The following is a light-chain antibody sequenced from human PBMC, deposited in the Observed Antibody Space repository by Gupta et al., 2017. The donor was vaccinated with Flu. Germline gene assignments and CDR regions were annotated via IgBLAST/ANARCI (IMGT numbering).Light chain of an antibody. V-gene: IGKV3-11*01. CDR2: DAS. J-gene: IGKJ4*01. CDR1: QSVSSY. Sequence: EIVLTQSPATLSLSPGERATLSCRASQSVSSYLAWYQQKPGQAPRLLIYDASNRATGIPARFSGSWSGTDFTLTIGSLEPEDFAVYYCQQRSNWPRAFGGGTKVEIK. CDR3: QQRSNWPRA.